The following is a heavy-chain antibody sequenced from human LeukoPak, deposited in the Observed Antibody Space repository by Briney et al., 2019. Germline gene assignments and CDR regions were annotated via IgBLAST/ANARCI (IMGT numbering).Heavy chain of an antibody. Sequence: GGSLRLSCAASGFTFSSYAMHWVRQAPGKGLEWVAVISYDGSNKYYADSVKGRFTISRDNSKNTLYLRMNSLRAEDTAVYYCARDLYAWEPRHFDYWGQGTLVTVSS. D-gene: IGHD1-26*01. CDR2: ISYDGSNK. CDR1: GFTFSSYA. J-gene: IGHJ4*02. V-gene: IGHV3-30*04. CDR3: ARDLYAWEPRHFDY.